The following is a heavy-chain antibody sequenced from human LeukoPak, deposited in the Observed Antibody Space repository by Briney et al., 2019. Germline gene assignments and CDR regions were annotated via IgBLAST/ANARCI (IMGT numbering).Heavy chain of an antibody. CDR1: GYIFIGYY. CDR3: ATDPRSYGLLSNY. CDR2: FDPEDGET. Sequence: ASVKVSCKASGYIFIGYYMHWVRQAPGKGLEWMGGFDPEDGETIYAQKFQGRVTMTEDTSTDTAYMELSSLRSEDTAVYYCATDPRSYGLLSNYWGQGTLVTVSS. V-gene: IGHV1-24*01. J-gene: IGHJ4*02. D-gene: IGHD5-18*01.